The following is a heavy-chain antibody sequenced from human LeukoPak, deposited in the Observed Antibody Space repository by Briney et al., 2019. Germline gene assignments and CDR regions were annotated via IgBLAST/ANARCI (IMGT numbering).Heavy chain of an antibody. D-gene: IGHD5-18*01. CDR2: INSDGSST. CDR3: ARAGGASRIQLWLSIDY. CDR1: GFTFSSYW. J-gene: IGHJ4*02. V-gene: IGHV3-74*01. Sequence: GGSLRLSCAASGFTFSSYWMHWVRQAPGKGLVWVSGINSDGSSTSYADSVKGRFTISRDNAKNTLYLQMNSLRAEDTAVYYCARAGGASRIQLWLSIDYWGQGTLVTVSS.